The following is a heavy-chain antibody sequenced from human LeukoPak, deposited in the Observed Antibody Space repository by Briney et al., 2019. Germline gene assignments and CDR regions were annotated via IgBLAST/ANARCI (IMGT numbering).Heavy chain of an antibody. Sequence: ASVKVSCKASGYTFTGYYMHWVRQAPGQGLEWMGWINPNSGGTNYAQKFQGRVTMTRDTSISTAYMELSRLRSDDTAVYCCARGRAVGATTRGDYWGQGTLVTVSS. CDR3: ARGRAVGATTRGDY. V-gene: IGHV1-2*02. J-gene: IGHJ4*02. CDR1: GYTFTGYY. D-gene: IGHD1-26*01. CDR2: INPNSGGT.